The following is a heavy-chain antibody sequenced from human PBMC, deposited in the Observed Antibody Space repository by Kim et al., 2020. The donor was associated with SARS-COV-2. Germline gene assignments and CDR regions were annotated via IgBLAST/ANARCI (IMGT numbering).Heavy chain of an antibody. Sequence: YNASIESRVTVSVDTSKNQFSLKLSSVTAADMAVYYCARKDGGYGFGFDLWGQGTLVTVSS. D-gene: IGHD5-12*01. V-gene: IGHV4-39*01. CDR3: ARKDGGYGFGFDL. J-gene: IGHJ5*02.